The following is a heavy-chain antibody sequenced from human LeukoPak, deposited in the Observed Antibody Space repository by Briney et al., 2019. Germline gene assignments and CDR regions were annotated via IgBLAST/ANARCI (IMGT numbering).Heavy chain of an antibody. Sequence: SETLSLTCTVSGGSIGSYYWSWIRQPPGKGLEWIGHIYDTGYTNYNPSLKTRVTISVDTSKNQFSLQLNSVTPEDTAVYYCARTRDLGPDYWGQGTLVTVSS. CDR2: IYDTGYT. D-gene: IGHD1-26*01. J-gene: IGHJ4*02. V-gene: IGHV4-59*12. CDR3: ARTRDLGPDY. CDR1: GGSIGSYY.